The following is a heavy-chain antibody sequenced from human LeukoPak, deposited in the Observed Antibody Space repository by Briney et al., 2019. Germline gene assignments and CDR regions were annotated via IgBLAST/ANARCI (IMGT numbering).Heavy chain of an antibody. CDR2: IYPGDSDS. CDR1: GYSFASYW. Sequence: GESLKISCKGSGYSFASYWIGWVRQMPGKGLEWMGIIYPGDSDSRYSPSFQGQVTISADNSISTAYLQWSSLKASDTAMYYCARHLWITSFPRGAFDIWGQGTMVTVSS. D-gene: IGHD2-2*01. CDR3: ARHLWITSFPRGAFDI. V-gene: IGHV5-51*01. J-gene: IGHJ3*02.